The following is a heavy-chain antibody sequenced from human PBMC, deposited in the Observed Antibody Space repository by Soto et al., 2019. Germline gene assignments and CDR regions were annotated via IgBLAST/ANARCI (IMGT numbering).Heavy chain of an antibody. D-gene: IGHD1-26*01. J-gene: IGHJ5*02. CDR1: GFTFSSYA. V-gene: IGHV3-30-3*01. CDR2: ISYDGSNK. CDR3: TSPPIAPLGGFDP. Sequence: QSGGSLRLSCAASGFTFSSYAMHWVRQAPGKGLEWVAVISYDGSNKYYADSVKGRFTVSRDNSKNTLYLQMNSLRAEDTAVYYCTSPPIAPLGGFDPWGQGTLVTVSS.